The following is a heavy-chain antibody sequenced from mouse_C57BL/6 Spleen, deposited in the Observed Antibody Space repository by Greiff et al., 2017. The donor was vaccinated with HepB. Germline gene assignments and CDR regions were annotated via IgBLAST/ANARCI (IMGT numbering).Heavy chain of an antibody. V-gene: IGHV1-55*01. J-gene: IGHJ3*01. Sequence: VQLQQPGAELVKPGASVKMSCKASGYTFTSYWITWVKQRPGQGLEWIGDIYPGSGSTNYNEKFKSKATLTVDTSPSTAYMQLSSLTSEDSAVYYCARSRYYGSSYEFAYWGQGTLVTVSA. CDR1: GYTFTSYW. CDR2: IYPGSGST. D-gene: IGHD1-1*01. CDR3: ARSRYYGSSYEFAY.